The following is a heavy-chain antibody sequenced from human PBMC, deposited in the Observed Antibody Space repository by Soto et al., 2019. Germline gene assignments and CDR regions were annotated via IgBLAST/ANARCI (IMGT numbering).Heavy chain of an antibody. Sequence: ASVKVSCKASGYTFTSYGISWVRQAPGQGLEWMGWISAYNGNTNYAQKLQGRVTMTTDTSTSTAYMELRSLRSDDTAVYYCARDLITIFGVVHGLSGMDVWGQGTTVTVSS. D-gene: IGHD3-3*01. CDR1: GYTFTSYG. CDR2: ISAYNGNT. J-gene: IGHJ6*02. CDR3: ARDLITIFGVVHGLSGMDV. V-gene: IGHV1-18*01.